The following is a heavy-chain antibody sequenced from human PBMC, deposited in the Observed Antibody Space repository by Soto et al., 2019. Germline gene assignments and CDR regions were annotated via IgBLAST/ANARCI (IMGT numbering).Heavy chain of an antibody. CDR2: MSWDGSDE. D-gene: IGHD2-15*01. Sequence: QVQLVESGGGVVQPGRSLRLSCAASGFTFSSYGMHWVRQAPGKGLEWVAVMSWDGSDEFYEETVKGRFTVSRDNSRNTLYSQMNSLRPEDTAVYYCAKEGCSGGICYGFDYWGQGTLVTVSS. CDR1: GFTFSSYG. J-gene: IGHJ4*02. V-gene: IGHV3-30*18. CDR3: AKEGCSGGICYGFDY.